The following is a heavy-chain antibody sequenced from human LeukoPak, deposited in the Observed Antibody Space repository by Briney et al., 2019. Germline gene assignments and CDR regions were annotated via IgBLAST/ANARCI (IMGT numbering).Heavy chain of an antibody. CDR1: GGTFNSYA. D-gene: IGHD1-7*01. Sequence: ASVKVSCKASGGTFNSYAINWVRQAPGQGLEWMGGIIPIFDTTDYAQKFQGRLTITTDESTSTAYMELSSLGSEDTAVYFCARGTTGFDYWGQGTLVTVSS. CDR2: IIPIFDTT. J-gene: IGHJ4*02. CDR3: ARGTTGFDY. V-gene: IGHV1-69*05.